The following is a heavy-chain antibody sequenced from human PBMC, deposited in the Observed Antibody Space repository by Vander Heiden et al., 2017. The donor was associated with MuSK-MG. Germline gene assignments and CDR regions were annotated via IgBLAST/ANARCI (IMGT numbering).Heavy chain of an antibody. CDR1: GYSFTSYW. Sequence: EVQLVQSGAEVKKPGESLKISCKGSGYSFTSYWIGRVRQMPGKGLEWMGIIYPGDSDTRYSPSFQGQVTISADKSISTAYLQWSSLKASDTAMYYCARQGITFGGVIVIKDRGAGHDAFDIWGQGTMVTVSS. V-gene: IGHV5-51*01. CDR3: ARQGITFGGVIVIKDRGAGHDAFDI. CDR2: IYPGDSDT. J-gene: IGHJ3*02. D-gene: IGHD3-16*02.